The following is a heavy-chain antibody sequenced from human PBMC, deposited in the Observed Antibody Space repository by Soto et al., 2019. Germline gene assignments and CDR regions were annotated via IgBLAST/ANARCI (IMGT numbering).Heavy chain of an antibody. CDR3: ARDPGGSYGY. CDR1: GYTFTGYF. J-gene: IGHJ4*02. D-gene: IGHD1-26*01. CDR2: INPHSGGT. Sequence: QVQLVQSGAEVKKPGASVKVSCKASGYTFTGYFMHWVRQAPGQGLEWMGWINPHSGGTNYAQKVQGRVTMTRDTFISTDYMEMSRLRSDDTAVYYCARDPGGSYGYWGQGTLVTVSS. V-gene: IGHV1-2*02.